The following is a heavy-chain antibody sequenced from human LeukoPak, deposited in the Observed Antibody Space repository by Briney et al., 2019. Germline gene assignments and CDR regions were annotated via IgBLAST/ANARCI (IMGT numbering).Heavy chain of an antibody. CDR1: GFTFSSYS. J-gene: IGHJ5*02. CDR3: ARESGGSGSYTWFDP. CDR2: ISSSSSYI. Sequence: GGSLSLSCAASGFTFSSYSMNWVRQAPGKGLEWVSSISSSSSYIYYADSVKGRFTISRDNAKNSLYLQMNSLRAEDTAVYYCARESGGSGSYTWFDPWGQGTLVTVSS. V-gene: IGHV3-21*01. D-gene: IGHD3-10*01.